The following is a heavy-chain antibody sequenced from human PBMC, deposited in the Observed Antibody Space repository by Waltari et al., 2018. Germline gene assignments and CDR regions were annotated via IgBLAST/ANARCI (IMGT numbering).Heavy chain of an antibody. CDR1: GYTFINYD. D-gene: IGHD3-3*01. CDR2: VNPNSGAT. Sequence: QVQLVQSGAEVLRPGASVKVSCQASGYTFINYDINLGRQAAGQGLEWMGWVNPNSGATAYAQKFQGRITMTWDTSISTAYMELSNLRSDDTAVLYCARGRDVFANFDYNWFDPWGQGTLVTVSS. J-gene: IGHJ5*02. V-gene: IGHV1-8*02. CDR3: ARGRDVFANFDYNWFDP.